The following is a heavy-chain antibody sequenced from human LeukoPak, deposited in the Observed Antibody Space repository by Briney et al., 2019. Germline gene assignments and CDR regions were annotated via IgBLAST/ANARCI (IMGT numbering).Heavy chain of an antibody. CDR2: ISGSGGST. CDR3: AKDSLPYLYYDSSGYYPVQDAFDI. CDR1: GVTFSSYA. D-gene: IGHD3-22*01. J-gene: IGHJ3*02. Sequence: GGSLRLSCAASGVTFSSYAMSWVRQAPGKGLEWVSAISGSGGSTYYADSVKGRFTISRDNSKNTLYLQMNSLRAEDTAVYYCAKDSLPYLYYDSSGYYPVQDAFDIWGQGTMVTVSS. V-gene: IGHV3-23*01.